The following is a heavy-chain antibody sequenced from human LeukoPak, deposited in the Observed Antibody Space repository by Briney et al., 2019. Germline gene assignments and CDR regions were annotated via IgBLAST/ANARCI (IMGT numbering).Heavy chain of an antibody. CDR2: ISAYNGNT. J-gene: IGHJ5*02. Sequence: GASVKVSCKASGCTFTSYGISWVRQAPGQGLEWMGWISAYNGNTNYAQKLQGRVTMTTDTSTSTAYMELRRLRSDETTGYYCARDGCSGGGSYTDSDWFDPWGQGTLVTVSS. D-gene: IGHD2-15*01. CDR1: GCTFTSYG. CDR3: ARDGCSGGGSYTDSDWFDP. V-gene: IGHV1-18*01.